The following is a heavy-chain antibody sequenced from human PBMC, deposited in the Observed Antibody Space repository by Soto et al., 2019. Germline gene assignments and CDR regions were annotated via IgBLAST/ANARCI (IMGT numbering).Heavy chain of an antibody. CDR2: ISDSGGST. V-gene: IGHV3-23*01. CDR1: GSTFSSDD. D-gene: IGHD6-19*01. CDR3: AKDGGWSLAVAGLFDY. J-gene: IGHJ4*02. Sequence: PGGSLRLSCVVSGSTFSSDDMSWVRQAPGRGLEWVSGISDSGGSTYYADSVKGRFTISRDNAKNTLYLQMKSLRVEDTALYYCAKDGGWSLAVAGLFDYWGPRTQVTDAS.